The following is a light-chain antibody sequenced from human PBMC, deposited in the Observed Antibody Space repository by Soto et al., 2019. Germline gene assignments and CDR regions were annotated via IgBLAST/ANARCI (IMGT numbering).Light chain of an antibody. CDR1: QSVSSK. V-gene: IGKV3-15*01. CDR2: GAS. J-gene: IGKJ4*01. Sequence: VMTQSPATVSLSPGERATLSCRASQSVSSKLVWYQQKPGQAPRFLIYGASTRATGIPARFRGSGSGTEFTLTIDSLQSEDFAVYYCQQYNDWPPAFGGGTKVDIK. CDR3: QQYNDWPPA.